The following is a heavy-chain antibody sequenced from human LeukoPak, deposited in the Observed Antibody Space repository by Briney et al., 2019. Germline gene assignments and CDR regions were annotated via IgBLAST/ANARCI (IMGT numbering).Heavy chain of an antibody. CDR2: IYYSGST. J-gene: IGHJ6*03. CDR1: GVSISSYY. V-gene: IGHV4-59*01. Sequence: ASETLSLTCTVSGVSISSYYWSWIRQPPGKGLEWIGYIYYSGSTNYNPSLKSRVTISVDTSTNQSALKLSSVTAADTAVYYWARETSQKGAHYMDVWGKGTTVTISS. CDR3: ARETSQKGAHYMDV. D-gene: IGHD3-16*01.